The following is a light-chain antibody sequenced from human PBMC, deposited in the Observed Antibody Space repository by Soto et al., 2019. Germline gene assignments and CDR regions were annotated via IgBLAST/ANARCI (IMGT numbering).Light chain of an antibody. J-gene: IGKJ2*01. Sequence: EIVMTQSPATLSVSPGERATLSCWASQSVSSNLAWYQQNPGQALRLLIYEVSTRATGIPARFSGSGSGTEFTLTISSLQSEDFTVYYCQQYNKWPLTFGQGTKLEIK. CDR3: QQYNKWPLT. CDR2: EVS. V-gene: IGKV3-15*01. CDR1: QSVSSN.